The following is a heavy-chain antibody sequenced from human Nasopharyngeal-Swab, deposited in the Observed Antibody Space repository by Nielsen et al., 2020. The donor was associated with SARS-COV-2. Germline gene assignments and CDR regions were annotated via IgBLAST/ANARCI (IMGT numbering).Heavy chain of an antibody. D-gene: IGHD5-18*01. J-gene: IGHJ6*02. CDR1: GFTFSSYE. Sequence: GSLRLSSAASGFTFSSYEMNWVRQAPGKGLEWVSYISSSGSTIYYADSVKGRFTISRDNAKNSLYLQMNSLRAEDTAVYYCARGRAQLWSRVNGMDVWGQGTTVTVSS. V-gene: IGHV3-48*03. CDR3: ARGRAQLWSRVNGMDV. CDR2: ISSSGSTI.